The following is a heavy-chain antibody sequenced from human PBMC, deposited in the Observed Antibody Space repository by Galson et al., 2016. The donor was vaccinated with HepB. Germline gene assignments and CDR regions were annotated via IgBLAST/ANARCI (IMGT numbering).Heavy chain of an antibody. CDR3: ASIGDWDYYGMDV. CDR1: GFSFSGYS. V-gene: IGHV3-48*01. D-gene: IGHD2-21*01. J-gene: IGHJ6*04. CDR2: ITSSSGSI. Sequence: SLRLSCAASGFSFSGYSMNWVRQAPGKGLEWLSHITSSSGSIYYADSVKGRFTISRDNAKNSLFLQMNSLRAEDTAVYYCASIGDWDYYGMDVWGKGTTVIGSS.